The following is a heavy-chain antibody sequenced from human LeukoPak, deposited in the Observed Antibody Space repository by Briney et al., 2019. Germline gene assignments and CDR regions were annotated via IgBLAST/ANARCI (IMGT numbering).Heavy chain of an antibody. D-gene: IGHD3-22*01. CDR3: ARDRNQMIVGDFDY. V-gene: IGHV4-39*07. J-gene: IGHJ4*02. CDR2: IYYSGST. Sequence: SETLSLTCTVSGGSISSSSYYWGWIRQPPGKGLEWIGSIYYSGSTYYNPSLKSRVTISVDTSKNQFSLRLISVTAADTAVYYCARDRNQMIVGDFDYWGQGTLVTVSS. CDR1: GGSISSSSYY.